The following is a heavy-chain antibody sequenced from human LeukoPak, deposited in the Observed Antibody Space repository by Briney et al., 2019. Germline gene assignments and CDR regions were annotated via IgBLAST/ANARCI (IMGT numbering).Heavy chain of an antibody. CDR1: GFTFSSYS. CDR2: ISSSSRTI. V-gene: IGHV3-48*04. CDR3: ARVGTSGWTSDY. Sequence: GGSMTLACAASGFTFSSYSINWVRQAPGEVLEWLSYISSSSRTISYAGSLKGRFTVSRDNAKNSLDLQMNSLRVEDTAVSYCARVGTSGWTSDYWGQGTLVTVSS. D-gene: IGHD6-19*01. J-gene: IGHJ4*02.